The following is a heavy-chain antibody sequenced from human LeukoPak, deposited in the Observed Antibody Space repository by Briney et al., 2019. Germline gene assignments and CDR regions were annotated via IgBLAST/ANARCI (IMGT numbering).Heavy chain of an antibody. J-gene: IGHJ4*02. CDR2: ISSSSTYI. CDR3: AKGINGGYDFDFDY. V-gene: IGHV3-21*04. CDR1: GFTFSSYS. Sequence: GGSLRLSCAASGFTFSSYSMNWVRQAPGKGLEWVSSISSSSTYIYYADSVKGRFTISRDNSKNTLYLQMNSLRAEDTAVYYCAKGINGGYDFDFDYWGQGTLVTVSS. D-gene: IGHD5-12*01.